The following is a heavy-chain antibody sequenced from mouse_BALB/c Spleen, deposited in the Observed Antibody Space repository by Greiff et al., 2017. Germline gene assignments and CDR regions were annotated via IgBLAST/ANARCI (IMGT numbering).Heavy chain of an antibody. J-gene: IGHJ3*01. D-gene: IGHD2-1*01. CDR3: TPYYYGNPWFAY. CDR1: GFNIKDYY. CDR2: IDPENGDT. Sequence: EVQLQQSGAELVRSGASVKLSCTASGFNIKDYYMHWVKQRPEQGLEWIGWIDPENGDTEYAPKFQGKATMTADTSSNTAYLQLSSLTSEDTAVYYCTPYYYGNPWFAYWGQGTLVTVSA. V-gene: IGHV14-4*02.